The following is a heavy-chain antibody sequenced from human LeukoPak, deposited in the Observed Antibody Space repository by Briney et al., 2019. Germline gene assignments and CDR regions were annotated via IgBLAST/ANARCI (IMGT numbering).Heavy chain of an antibody. D-gene: IGHD4-23*01. V-gene: IGHV1-2*02. Sequence: ASVTVTCMASGYTFTDYYIHWVRQAPGQGLEWMGWDDPNSRCTNYAQRFQGRVTMTRDTSINTACLDLSRLRSDVTAVYYCARGGGGDDAFDIWGQGTMVTVSS. J-gene: IGHJ3*02. CDR1: GYTFTDYY. CDR2: DDPNSRCT. CDR3: ARGGGGDDAFDI.